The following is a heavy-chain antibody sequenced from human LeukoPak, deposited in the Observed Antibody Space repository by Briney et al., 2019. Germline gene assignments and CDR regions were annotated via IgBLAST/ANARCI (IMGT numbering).Heavy chain of an antibody. J-gene: IGHJ4*02. CDR2: ISYDGSNK. V-gene: IGHV3-30*18. CDR3: AKDLRAAAGTSPDY. D-gene: IGHD6-13*01. CDR1: GFTFSSYE. Sequence: GSLRLSCAASGFTFSSYEMNWVRQAPGKGLEWVAVISYDGSNKYYADSVKGRFTISRDNSKNTLYLQMNSLRAEDTAVYYCAKDLRAAAGTSPDYWGQGTLVTVSS.